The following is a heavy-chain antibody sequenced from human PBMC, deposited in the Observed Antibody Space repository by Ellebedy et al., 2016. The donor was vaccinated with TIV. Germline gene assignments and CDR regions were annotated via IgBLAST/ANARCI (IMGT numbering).Heavy chain of an antibody. CDR2: ISSSSSYI. CDR3: ARGAYYYGSEPRDWFDP. CDR1: GFTFSSYS. V-gene: IGHV3-21*01. J-gene: IGHJ5*02. Sequence: PGGSLRLSCAASGFTFSSYSMNWVRQAPGKGLEWVSSISSSSSYIYYADSVKGRFTISRDNAKNSLYLQMNSLRAEDTAVYYCARGAYYYGSEPRDWFDPWGQGTLVTVSS. D-gene: IGHD3-10*01.